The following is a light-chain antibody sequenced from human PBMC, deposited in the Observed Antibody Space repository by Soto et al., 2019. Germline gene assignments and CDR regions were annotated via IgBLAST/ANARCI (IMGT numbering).Light chain of an antibody. V-gene: IGLV2-23*02. J-gene: IGLJ3*02. CDR3: CSYVGSSMVL. Sequence: QSALTQPASVSGSPGQSITISCTGTSSDVGSYNLVSWYQQVPGKAPKLIIYEVNERPSGISDRCSGSKSGNTASLTISGLQAEDEADYYCCSYVGSSMVLFGGGTQLTVL. CDR2: EVN. CDR1: SSDVGSYNL.